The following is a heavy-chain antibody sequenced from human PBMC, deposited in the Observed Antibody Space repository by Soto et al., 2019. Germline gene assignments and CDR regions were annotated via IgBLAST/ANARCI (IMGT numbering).Heavy chain of an antibody. CDR2: ITGSGGST. Sequence: LRLSCAASGFTFSSSAMSWVRQAPGKGLEWVSAITGSGGSTYYADSVKGRFTISRDNSKNTLYLQMNSLRAEDTAVYYCAKDGGIAARLEDYWGQGTLVTVSS. CDR3: AKDGGIAARLEDY. J-gene: IGHJ4*02. V-gene: IGHV3-23*01. D-gene: IGHD6-6*01. CDR1: GFTFSSSA.